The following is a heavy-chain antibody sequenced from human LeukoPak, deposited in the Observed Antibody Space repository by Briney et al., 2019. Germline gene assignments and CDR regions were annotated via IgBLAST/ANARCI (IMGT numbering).Heavy chain of an antibody. D-gene: IGHD3-10*01. Sequence: TETLSLTCAVYGGSFSGYYWSWIRQPPGKGLEWIGEINHSGSTNYNPSLKSRVTISVDTSKNQFSLKLSSVTAADTAVYYCARGTPVLLWFGGLNWFDPWGQGTLATVSS. CDR1: GGSFSGYY. CDR2: INHSGST. V-gene: IGHV4-34*01. CDR3: ARGTPVLLWFGGLNWFDP. J-gene: IGHJ5*02.